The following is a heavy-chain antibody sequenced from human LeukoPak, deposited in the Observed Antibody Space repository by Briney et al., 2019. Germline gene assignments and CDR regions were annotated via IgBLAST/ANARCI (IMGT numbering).Heavy chain of an antibody. Sequence: PSETLSLTCTVSGGSISGGYWRWIRQPPGRGLEWIGYVYTSGSTNYNPSLKSRVTISVDTSKSHFALKLSSVTAADTAVYYCAKSYFDYSTYYSYYFNLWGQGALVTVSS. CDR2: VYTSGST. J-gene: IGHJ4*02. D-gene: IGHD4-11*01. CDR1: GGSISGGY. CDR3: AKSYFDYSTYYSYYFNL. V-gene: IGHV4-4*09.